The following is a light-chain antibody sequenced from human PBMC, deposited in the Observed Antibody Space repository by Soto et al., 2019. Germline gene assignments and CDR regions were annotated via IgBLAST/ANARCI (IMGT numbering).Light chain of an antibody. CDR1: SSNIGNNY. CDR3: GTWDSSLSAGVV. Sequence: QSVLTQPPSVSAAPGQRVTISCSGSSSNIGNNYVSWYQQLPGTAPKLLIYYNNKRPSGIPDRFSGSKSGTSATLGITGLQAGDEDDYYCGTWDSSLSAGVVFGGGTKLTVL. V-gene: IGLV1-51*01. J-gene: IGLJ2*01. CDR2: YNN.